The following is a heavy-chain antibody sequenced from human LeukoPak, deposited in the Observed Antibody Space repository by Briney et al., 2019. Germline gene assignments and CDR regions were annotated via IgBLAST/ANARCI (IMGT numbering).Heavy chain of an antibody. CDR3: ARDLYYYDSSGYPSGY. Sequence: GGSLGLSCAASGFTFSDYYMSWIRQAPGKGLEWVSYISSSGSTIYYADSVKGRFTISRDNAKNSLYLQMNSLRAEDTAVYYCARDLYYYDSSGYPSGYWGQGTLVTVSS. J-gene: IGHJ4*02. V-gene: IGHV3-11*01. CDR1: GFTFSDYY. D-gene: IGHD3-22*01. CDR2: ISSSGSTI.